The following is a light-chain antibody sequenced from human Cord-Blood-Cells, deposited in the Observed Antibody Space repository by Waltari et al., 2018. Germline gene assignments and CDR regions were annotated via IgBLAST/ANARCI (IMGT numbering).Light chain of an antibody. Sequence: DIVMTQTPLSLSVTPGQPASISCKSSQSLLHSDGKTYLYWYLQKPCQPPQLLIYEVSNRCSGVPDRFSGSGSGTDFTLKISRVEAEDVGVYYCMQSIQLPPTFGPGTKVDIK. J-gene: IGKJ3*01. CDR2: EVS. CDR3: MQSIQLPPT. CDR1: QSLLHSDGKTY. V-gene: IGKV2D-29*01.